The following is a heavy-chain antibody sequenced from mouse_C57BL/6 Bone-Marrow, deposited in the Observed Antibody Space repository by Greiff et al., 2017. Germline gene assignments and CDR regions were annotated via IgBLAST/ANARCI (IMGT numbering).Heavy chain of an antibody. CDR2: ISYSGST. CDR3: ARDGYWYFDV. V-gene: IGHV3-1*01. J-gene: IGHJ1*03. Sequence: LQESGPGMVKPSQSLSLTCTVTGYSITSGYDWHWIRHFPGNKLEWMGYISYSGSTNYNPSLKSRIPITHDTSKNHFFLKLNSVTTEDTATYYCARDGYWYFDVWGTGTTVTVSS. CDR1: GYSITSGYD.